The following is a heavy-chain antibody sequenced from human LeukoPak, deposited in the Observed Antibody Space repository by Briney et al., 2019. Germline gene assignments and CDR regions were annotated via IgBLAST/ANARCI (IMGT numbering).Heavy chain of an antibody. CDR1: GGSISSSNW. J-gene: IGHJ6*03. CDR2: IYHSGST. V-gene: IGHV4-4*02. D-gene: IGHD6-13*01. CDR3: ARSYSPAAGSPYYYYYMDV. Sequence: PSETLSLTCAVSGGSISSSNWWSWVRQPPGKGLEWIGEIYHSGSTNYNPSLKSRVTISVDTSKNQFSLKLSSVTAADTAVYYCARSYSPAAGSPYYYYYMDVWGKGTTVTVSS.